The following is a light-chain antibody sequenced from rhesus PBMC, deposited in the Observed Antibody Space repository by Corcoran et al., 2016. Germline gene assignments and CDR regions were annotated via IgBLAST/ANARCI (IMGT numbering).Light chain of an antibody. V-gene: IGKV1-21*01. CDR2: KAS. CDR1: QSISSW. J-gene: IGKJ1*01. Sequence: DIQMTQSPSSLSASVGDTVTITCRASQSISSWLAWYQPQPGKAPKLLIYKASSLQSGVPSRFSGSGSGTDCTLTITSLQPEDFATYHCQQYNSAPPWTFGQGTKVEIK. CDR3: QQYNSAPPWT.